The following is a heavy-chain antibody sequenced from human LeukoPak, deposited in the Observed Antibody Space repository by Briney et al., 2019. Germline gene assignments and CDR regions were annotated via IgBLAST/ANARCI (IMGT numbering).Heavy chain of an antibody. J-gene: IGHJ1*01. Sequence: PGGSLRLSCLASGFTVSSDYMSWLRQAPGKGLVCFSIIYNDGSTYYANSVKCRFTISRHNSQTTLSLQMNSLRGDHTATYYCARDSGFSEYANWGQGALVTVSS. CDR3: ARDSGFSEYAN. CDR2: IYNDGST. D-gene: IGHD3-10*01. CDR1: GFTVSSDY. V-gene: IGHV3-66*01.